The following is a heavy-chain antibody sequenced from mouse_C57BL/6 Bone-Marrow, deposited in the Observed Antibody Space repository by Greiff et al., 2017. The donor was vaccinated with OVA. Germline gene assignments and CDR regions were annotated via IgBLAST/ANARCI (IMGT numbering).Heavy chain of an antibody. J-gene: IGHJ4*01. V-gene: IGHV1-81*01. D-gene: IGHD1-1*01. Sequence: QVQLQQSGAELARPGASVKLSCKASGYTFTSYGISWVKQRTGQGLEWIGEIYPRSGNTYYNEKFKGKATLTADKSSSTAYMELRSLTSEDSAVYFSASDYPYYYGSSYYYAMDYWGQGTSVTVSS. CDR1: GYTFTSYG. CDR2: IYPRSGNT. CDR3: ASDYPYYYGSSYYYAMDY.